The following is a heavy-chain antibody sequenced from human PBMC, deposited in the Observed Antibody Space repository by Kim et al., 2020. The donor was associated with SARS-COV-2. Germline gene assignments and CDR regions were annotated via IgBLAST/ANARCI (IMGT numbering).Heavy chain of an antibody. Sequence: FQGRVTITADESTSTAYMELSSLRSEDTAVYYCARGLSHYYGSGGGWFDPWGQGTLVTVSS. D-gene: IGHD3-10*01. V-gene: IGHV1-69*01. J-gene: IGHJ5*02. CDR3: ARGLSHYYGSGGGWFDP.